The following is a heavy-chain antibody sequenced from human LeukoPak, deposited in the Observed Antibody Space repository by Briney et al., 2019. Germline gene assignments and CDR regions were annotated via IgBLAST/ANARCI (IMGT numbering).Heavy chain of an antibody. CDR1: GYSISSGYY. CDR2: ISYSGTT. CDR3: YYYYDSSGYYYGGGVFY. Sequence: PSETLSLTCTVSGYSISSGYYWGWIRQSPGKGLEWIGSISYSGTTYYNPSLKSRVTISVDTSKNQFSLKLSSVTAADTAVYYCYYYYDSSGYYYGGGVFYWGQGTLVTVSS. V-gene: IGHV4-38-2*02. J-gene: IGHJ4*02. D-gene: IGHD3-22*01.